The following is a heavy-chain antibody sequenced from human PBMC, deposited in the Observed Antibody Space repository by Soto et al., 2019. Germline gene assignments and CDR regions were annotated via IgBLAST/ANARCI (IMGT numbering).Heavy chain of an antibody. D-gene: IGHD5-12*01. CDR1: GGSFSGYY. J-gene: IGHJ4*02. Sequence: SETLSLTCAVYGGSFSGYYWSRIRQPPGKGLEWIGEINHSGSTNYNPSLKSRVTISVDTSKNQFSLKLSSVTAADTAVYYCARYKQWEWLRRKNYFDYWGQRTLVTVSS. V-gene: IGHV4-34*01. CDR2: INHSGST. CDR3: ARYKQWEWLRRKNYFDY.